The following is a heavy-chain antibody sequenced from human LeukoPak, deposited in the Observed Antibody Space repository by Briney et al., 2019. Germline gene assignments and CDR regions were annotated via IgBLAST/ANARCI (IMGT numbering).Heavy chain of an antibody. V-gene: IGHV3-53*05. CDR2: IYSGGST. CDR3: AKVGKPAGYYNYYGMDV. CDR1: GFTVSSNY. D-gene: IGHD2-2*01. J-gene: IGHJ6*02. Sequence: GGSLRLSCAASGFTVSSNYMSWVRQAPGKGLEWVSVIYSGGSTYYADSVKGRFTISRDNSKNTPYLQMNSLRAEDTAVYYCAKVGKPAGYYNYYGMDVWGQGTTVTVSS.